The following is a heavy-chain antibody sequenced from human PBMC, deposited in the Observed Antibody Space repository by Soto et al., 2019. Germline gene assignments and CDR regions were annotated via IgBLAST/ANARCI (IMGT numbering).Heavy chain of an antibody. CDR2: IYYSGST. Sequence: QVQLQESGPRLVKPSETLSLTCIVSGGSISSYYWSWIRQPPGKGLEWIGYIYYSGSTNYNPALKRRVTISVDPSKNQFSLKLSSVTAAYTAVYYCARAVLPATAPFDYRGQGTLVTVSS. V-gene: IGHV4-59*01. D-gene: IGHD2-2*01. CDR1: GGSISSYY. J-gene: IGHJ4*02. CDR3: ARAVLPATAPFDY.